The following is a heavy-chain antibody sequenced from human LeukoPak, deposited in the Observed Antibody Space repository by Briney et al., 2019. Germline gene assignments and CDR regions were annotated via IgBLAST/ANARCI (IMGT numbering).Heavy chain of an antibody. D-gene: IGHD6-13*01. CDR2: INAGNGNT. J-gene: IGHJ6*03. CDR1: GYTFTSYA. CDR3: AREGYSSSWYEYYYYMDV. Sequence: ASVKVSCKASGYTFTSYAMHWVRQAPGQRLEWMGWINAGNGNTKYSQEFQGRVTITRDTSASTAYMELSSLRSDDTAVYYCAREGYSSSWYEYYYYMDVWAKGPRSPSP. V-gene: IGHV1-3*01.